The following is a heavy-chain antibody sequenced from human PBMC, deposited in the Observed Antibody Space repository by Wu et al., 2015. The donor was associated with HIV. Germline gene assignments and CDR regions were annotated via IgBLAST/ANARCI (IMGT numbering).Heavy chain of an antibody. V-gene: IGHV4-39*07. CDR2: FSYSGTT. CDR3: ARVGSGIADYLQIDY. Sequence: QVQLQQWGAGVLKPSETMSLTCSVSGGSISSSPYYWGWIRQPPGKGLEWIASFSYSGTTYYNPSLRGRVTISMDMSNNRFSLKLVSLTAADTAVYYCARVGSGIADYLQIDYWGPGTLVTVSS. J-gene: IGHJ4*02. D-gene: IGHD3-3*01. CDR1: GGSISSSPYY.